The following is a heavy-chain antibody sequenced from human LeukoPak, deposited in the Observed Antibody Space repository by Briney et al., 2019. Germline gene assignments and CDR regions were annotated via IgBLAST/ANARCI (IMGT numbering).Heavy chain of an antibody. Sequence: GASVTVSCKASGGTFSSYAISWVRQAPGQGLEWMGGIIPIFGTANYAQKFQGRVTITADESTSTAYMELSSLRSEDTAVYYCASGTTVTPYYFDYWGQGTLVTVSS. J-gene: IGHJ4*02. CDR3: ASGTTVTPYYFDY. V-gene: IGHV1-69*13. CDR1: GGTFSSYA. CDR2: IIPIFGTA. D-gene: IGHD4-17*01.